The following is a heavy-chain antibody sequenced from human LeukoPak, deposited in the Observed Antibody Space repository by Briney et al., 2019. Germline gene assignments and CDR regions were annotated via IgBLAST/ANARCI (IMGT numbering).Heavy chain of an antibody. CDR3: ARGSYCSSTSCYRPGIYGMDV. CDR1: GFTFSSYW. D-gene: IGHD2-2*01. CDR2: IKQDGSEK. V-gene: IGHV3-7*01. Sequence: GGSLRLSCAASGFTFSSYWMSWVRQAPGKGLEWVANIKQDGSEKYYVDSVKGRLTISRDNAKNSLYLQMNGLRAEDTAVYYCARGSYCSSTSCYRPGIYGMDVWGQGTTVTVSS. J-gene: IGHJ6*02.